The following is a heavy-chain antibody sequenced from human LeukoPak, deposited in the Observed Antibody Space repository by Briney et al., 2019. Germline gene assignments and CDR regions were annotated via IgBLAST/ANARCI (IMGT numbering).Heavy chain of an antibody. V-gene: IGHV3-7*01. J-gene: IGHJ4*02. CDR1: GFSFSAYW. CDR3: ARFGYVAAADV. CDR2: INPAGSGT. Sequence: GGSLRLSCAASGFSFSAYWMTWVRQAPGTGLEWVANINPAGSGTYYVDPVKGRFSISRDNAKNLVYLQMNSLRAEDTAVYHCARFGYVAAADVWGQGTPVTVSS. D-gene: IGHD2-15*01.